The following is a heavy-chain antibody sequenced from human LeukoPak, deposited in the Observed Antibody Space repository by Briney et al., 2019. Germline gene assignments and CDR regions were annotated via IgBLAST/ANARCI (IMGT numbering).Heavy chain of an antibody. V-gene: IGHV3-7*03. J-gene: IGHJ4*02. CDR2: IKQDGSEK. CDR3: ARDLNAFRTTVTTWALGY. D-gene: IGHD4-17*01. CDR1: GFTFSSYW. Sequence: GRSLRLSCAASGFTFSSYWMSWVRQAPGKGLEWVANIKQDGSEKYYVDSVKGRFTISRDNAKNSLYLQMNSLRAEDTAVYYCARDLNAFRTTVTTWALGYWGQGTLVTVSS.